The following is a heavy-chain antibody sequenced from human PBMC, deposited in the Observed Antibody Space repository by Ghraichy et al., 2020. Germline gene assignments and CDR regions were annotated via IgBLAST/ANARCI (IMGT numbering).Heavy chain of an antibody. CDR1: GGSFSGYY. J-gene: IGHJ3*02. V-gene: IGHV4-34*01. Sequence: SEPLSLTCAVYGGSFSGYYWSWIRQPPGKGLEWIGEINHSGSTNYNPSLKSRVTISVDTSKNQFSLKLSSVTAADTAVYYCARGIRFLEWLWENDAFDIWGQGTMVTVSS. CDR2: INHSGST. D-gene: IGHD3-3*01. CDR3: ARGIRFLEWLWENDAFDI.